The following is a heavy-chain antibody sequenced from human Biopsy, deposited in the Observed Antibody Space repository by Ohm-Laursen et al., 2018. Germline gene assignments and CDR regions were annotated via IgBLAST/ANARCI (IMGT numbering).Heavy chain of an antibody. J-gene: IGHJ4*02. CDR2: ISAYNGHT. D-gene: IGHD4-17*01. CDR3: ARDPHGEGRDYGSYFDY. Sequence: ASVKVSCKASGYPFITYGISWVRQAPGQGLKWMGWISAYNGHTKFARKFQDRVTMTTDTSTTTAYMDLRSLRSDDTAVYYCARDPHGEGRDYGSYFDYWGQGTLVTVSS. CDR1: GYPFITYG. V-gene: IGHV1-18*01.